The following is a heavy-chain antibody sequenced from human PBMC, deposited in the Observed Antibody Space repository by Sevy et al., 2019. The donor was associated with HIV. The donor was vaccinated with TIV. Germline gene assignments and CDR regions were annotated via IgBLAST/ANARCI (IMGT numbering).Heavy chain of an antibody. CDR2: ISSSSSTI. Sequence: GGSLRLSCAASGFTFSSYSMNWVRQAPGKWLEWVSYISSSSSTIYYADSVKGRFTISRDNAKNSLYLQMNSLRAEDTAVYYCATLGVQGVIDYWGQGTLVTVSS. J-gene: IGHJ4*02. V-gene: IGHV3-48*01. CDR3: ATLGVQGVIDY. CDR1: GFTFSSYS. D-gene: IGHD3-10*01.